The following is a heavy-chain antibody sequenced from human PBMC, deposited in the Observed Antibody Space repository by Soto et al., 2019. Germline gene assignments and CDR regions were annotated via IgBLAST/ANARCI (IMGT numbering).Heavy chain of an antibody. D-gene: IGHD4-17*01. V-gene: IGHV1-18*01. Sequence: QVQLVQSGAEVKKPGASVKVSCKDSGYTVTSYGISWVRQAPGQGLEWMGWINAYNGNTNYAQKIPGRVTMTTDTSTSTADMELRSLRSDDTAVYYCARDSTVVIDYWGQGTLVTVSS. CDR3: ARDSTVVIDY. J-gene: IGHJ4*02. CDR2: INAYNGNT. CDR1: GYTVTSYG.